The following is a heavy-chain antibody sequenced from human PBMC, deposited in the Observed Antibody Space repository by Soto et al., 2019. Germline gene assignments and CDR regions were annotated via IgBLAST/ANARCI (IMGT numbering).Heavy chain of an antibody. V-gene: IGHV4-31*03. CDR3: ARESIYYYGSGSPVQNHMDV. CDR2: IYYSGST. CDR1: GGSISSGGYY. Sequence: SETLSLTCTVSGGSISSGGYYWSWIRQHPGKGLEWIGYIYYSGSTYYNPSLKSRVTISVDTSKNQFSLKLSSVTAADTAVYYCARESIYYYGSGSPVQNHMDVWGQGTTVTVSS. D-gene: IGHD3-10*01. J-gene: IGHJ6*02.